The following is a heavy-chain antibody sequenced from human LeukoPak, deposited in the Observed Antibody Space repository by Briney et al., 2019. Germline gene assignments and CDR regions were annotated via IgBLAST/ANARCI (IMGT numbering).Heavy chain of an antibody. CDR2: IYSGGST. V-gene: IGHV3-66*01. D-gene: IGHD3-22*01. J-gene: IGHJ5*02. CDR3: ARAEHYYYDTSAYHTVTPREFDP. Sequence: GGSLRLSCAASEFSVGSNYMTWVRQAPGKGLEWVSLIYSGGSTYYADSVKGRFTISRDNAKNSLYLQMNSLRAEDTAVYYCARAEHYYYDTSAYHTVTPREFDPWGQGTLVTVSS. CDR1: EFSVGSNY.